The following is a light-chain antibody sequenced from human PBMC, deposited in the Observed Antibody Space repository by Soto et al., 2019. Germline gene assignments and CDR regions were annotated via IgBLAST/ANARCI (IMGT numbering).Light chain of an antibody. J-gene: IGLJ1*01. CDR3: FSSAGNPGYV. V-gene: IGLV2-11*01. CDR2: DVS. Sequence: QSVLAQPRSVSGSPGQSVTISCTGTGSSLGHYNSVSWYQSRPGKVPTLIIFDVSERPAGVPHRFSGSKSPNTASLTISGLEAEDEADYSSFSSAGNPGYVFGSGTKVTVL. CDR1: GSSLGHYNS.